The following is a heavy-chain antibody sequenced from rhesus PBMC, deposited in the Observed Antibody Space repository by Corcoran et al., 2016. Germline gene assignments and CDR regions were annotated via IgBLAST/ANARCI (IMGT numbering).Heavy chain of an antibody. D-gene: IGHD3-16*01. Sequence: EVQLVESGGGLVQPGGSLRLSCAASGFTFSSYDMSWVRQAPGKGLEWVSYILYTGKTIYYAESGKGRFTISRDNAKNSLSLQMSSLRAEDTAVYYCTRDWISVVITTPYGLDSWGQGVVVTVSS. CDR2: ILYTGKTI. CDR1: GFTFSSYD. CDR3: TRDWISVVITTPYGLDS. J-gene: IGHJ6*01. V-gene: IGHV3-136*01.